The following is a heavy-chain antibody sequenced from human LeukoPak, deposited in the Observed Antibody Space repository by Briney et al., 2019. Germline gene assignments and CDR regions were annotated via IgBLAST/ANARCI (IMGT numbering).Heavy chain of an antibody. J-gene: IGHJ4*02. CDR3: ARGKRGYSGYDISYYFDY. Sequence: PSETLSLTCIVSGGSISSYYWSWIRQPPGKGLELIGYIFNSGSPNYNPSLKSRVTMSVDTSRSQFSLKLSSVTAADTAVYYCARGKRGYSGYDISYYFDYWGQGTLVTVSS. CDR2: IFNSGSP. D-gene: IGHD5-12*01. CDR1: GGSISSYY. V-gene: IGHV4-59*01.